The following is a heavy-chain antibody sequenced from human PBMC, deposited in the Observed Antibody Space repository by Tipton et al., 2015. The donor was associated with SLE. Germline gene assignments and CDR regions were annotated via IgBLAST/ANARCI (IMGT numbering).Heavy chain of an antibody. CDR2: IYYSGST. J-gene: IGHJ4*02. V-gene: IGHV4-59*01. D-gene: IGHD2-15*01. Sequence: TLSLTCTVSGDSISRYYWSWIRQPPGKGLEWIGYIYYSGSTNYNPSLKSRITISLDTPKNQFSLKLSSVTAADTAVYYCARSSGDSLYYFNYWGQGTLVSVSS. CDR1: GDSISRYY. CDR3: ARSSGDSLYYFNY.